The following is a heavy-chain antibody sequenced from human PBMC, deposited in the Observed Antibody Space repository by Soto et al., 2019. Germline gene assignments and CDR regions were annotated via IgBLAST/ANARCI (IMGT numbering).Heavy chain of an antibody. CDR3: AREGRGKKAGYNGLVSLGY. CDR1: GSRFSNYV. J-gene: IGHJ4*02. D-gene: IGHD2-2*02. Sequence: QVQLVQSGAEVKTPGSSLKVSCKVSGSRFSNYVISWVRQAPGHGLEWLGRIIPIFNSTKYAQNFQGRVTITADKSTSTASLELSSLRSDDTAVYYWAREGRGKKAGYNGLVSLGYWGQGTLVTVSS. V-gene: IGHV1-69*06. CDR2: IIPIFNST.